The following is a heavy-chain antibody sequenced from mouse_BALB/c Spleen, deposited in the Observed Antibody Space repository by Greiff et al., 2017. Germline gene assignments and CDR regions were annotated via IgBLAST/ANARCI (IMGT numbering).Heavy chain of an antibody. J-gene: IGHJ4*01. D-gene: IGHD1-2*01. V-gene: IGHV1S16*01. CDR2: INPSNGGT. Sequence: QVQLQQSGAELVKPGASVKLSCTASGFNIKDTYMHWVKQRPEQGLEWIGGINPSNGGTNFNEKFKSKATLTVDKSSSTAYMQLSSLTSEDSAVYYCTRSTTTAPYYAMDYWGQGTSVTVSS. CDR3: TRSTTTAPYYAMDY. CDR1: GFNIKDTY.